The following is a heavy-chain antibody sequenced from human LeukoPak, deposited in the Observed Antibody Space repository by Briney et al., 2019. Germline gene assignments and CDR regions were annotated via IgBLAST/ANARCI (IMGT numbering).Heavy chain of an antibody. V-gene: IGHV1-2*02. Sequence: ASVKVSCKASGYTFTGYYMHWVRQAPGQGLEWMGWINPNSGGTNYAQKFQGRVTMTRDTSTDTAYMELSSLRSEDTAVYYCATVRYCSSTSCLPDAFDIWGQGTMVTVSS. CDR2: INPNSGGT. J-gene: IGHJ3*02. CDR3: ATVRYCSSTSCLPDAFDI. D-gene: IGHD2-2*01. CDR1: GYTFTGYY.